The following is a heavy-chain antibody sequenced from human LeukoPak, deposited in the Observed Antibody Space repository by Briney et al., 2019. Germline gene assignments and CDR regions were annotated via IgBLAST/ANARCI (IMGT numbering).Heavy chain of an antibody. D-gene: IGHD6-19*01. CDR3: AKGAGKGVAGTGPFDY. J-gene: IGHJ4*02. V-gene: IGHV3-30*18. CDR2: ISYDGSNK. Sequence: GGSLRLSRAASGFTFSSYGMHWVRQAPGKGLEWVAVISYDGSNKYYADSVKGRFTISRDNSKNTLYLQMNSLRAEDTAVYYCAKGAGKGVAGTGPFDYWGQGTLVTVSS. CDR1: GFTFSSYG.